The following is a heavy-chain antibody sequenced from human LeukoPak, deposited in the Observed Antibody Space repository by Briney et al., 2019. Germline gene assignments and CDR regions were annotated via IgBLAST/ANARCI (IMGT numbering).Heavy chain of an antibody. D-gene: IGHD3-3*01. CDR3: ARHPNVFRFLEWFNGCFDP. CDR2: IYPGDSDT. V-gene: IGHV5-51*01. CDR1: GYSFTTYW. Sequence: GESLKISCKGSGYSFTTYWIGWVRQMPGKGLEWMGIIYPGDSDTRYSPSFQGQVTISADKSISTAYLQWSSLKASDTAMYYCARHPNVFRFLEWFNGCFDPWGQGTLVTVSS. J-gene: IGHJ5*02.